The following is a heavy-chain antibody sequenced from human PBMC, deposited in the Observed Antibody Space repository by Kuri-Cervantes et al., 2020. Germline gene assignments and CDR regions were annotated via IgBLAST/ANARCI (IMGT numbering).Heavy chain of an antibody. Sequence: ASVKVSCKASGYTFTGYYMHWVRQAPGQGLEWMGWINPNSGGTNYAQKLQGRVTMTRDTSISTAYMELSSLRSEDTAVYYCAWGRYSGYDFDGMDVWGQGTTVTVSS. CDR1: GYTFTGYY. V-gene: IGHV1-2*02. J-gene: IGHJ6*02. D-gene: IGHD5-12*01. CDR2: INPNSGGT. CDR3: AWGRYSGYDFDGMDV.